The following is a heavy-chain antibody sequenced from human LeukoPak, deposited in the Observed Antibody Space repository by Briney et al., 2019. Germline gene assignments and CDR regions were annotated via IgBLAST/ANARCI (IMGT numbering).Heavy chain of an antibody. D-gene: IGHD3-10*01. CDR2: ITYDGITT. V-gene: IGHV3-30*18. CDR1: GFTLSSCG. J-gene: IGHJ4*02. Sequence: GGSLRLSCAASGFTLSSCGMHWVRQAPGKGLEWVAVITYDGITTYFDDSVKGRFTISRDTSKSMSYLQMNSLRPEDTAVYYCVKEQSSGNYRTADFWGQGTLVTVSS. CDR3: VKEQSSGNYRTADF.